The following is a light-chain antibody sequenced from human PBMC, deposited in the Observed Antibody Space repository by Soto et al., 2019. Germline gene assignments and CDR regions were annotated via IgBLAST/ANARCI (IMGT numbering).Light chain of an antibody. V-gene: IGKV3-15*01. CDR3: QQYYHWWT. CDR1: QSISSK. J-gene: IGKJ1*01. Sequence: EIVMTQSPATLSVSPGERATLSCRASQSISSKLAWFQEKPGQAPRLLFYGASTRATGVPARFSGSGSGTEFSLTISSLQCEDIAVYFCQQYYHWWTFGQGTKVEI. CDR2: GAS.